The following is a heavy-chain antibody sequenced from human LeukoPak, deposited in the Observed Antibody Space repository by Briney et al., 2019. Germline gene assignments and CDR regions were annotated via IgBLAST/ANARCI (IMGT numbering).Heavy chain of an antibody. D-gene: IGHD3-22*01. V-gene: IGHV4-59*01. CDR1: GGPISSYC. CDR3: ARGGWNKFDY. CDR2: IFYSGTT. Sequence: SETLSLICTVSGGPISSYCWSWIRQPPGKGLEWIGFIFYSGTTNYNPSLKSRVTISVDTSKNQFSLKLSSVTAADTAVYYCARGGWNKFDYWGQGTLVTVSS. J-gene: IGHJ4*02.